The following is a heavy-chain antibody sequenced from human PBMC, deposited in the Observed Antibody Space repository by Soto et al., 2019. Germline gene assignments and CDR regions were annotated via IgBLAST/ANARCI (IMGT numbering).Heavy chain of an antibody. D-gene: IGHD1-26*01. V-gene: IGHV4-59*01. CDR1: GASISGYF. J-gene: IGHJ5*02. CDR2: FYYSGST. CDR3: ARVVGATFSKWFDP. Sequence: QVQLQESGPGLVKPSETLSPTCTVSGASISGYFWPWIRQPPGKGLEWIGYFYYSGSTNYNPSLKSRVTISVDMSKNQFSLRLTSVTAADTAVYYCARVVGATFSKWFDPWGQGMLVTVSS.